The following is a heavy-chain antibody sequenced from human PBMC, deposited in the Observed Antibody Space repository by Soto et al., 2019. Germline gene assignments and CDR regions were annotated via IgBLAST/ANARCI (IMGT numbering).Heavy chain of an antibody. CDR1: GGSFSGYY. V-gene: IGHV4-34*01. CDR3: AGFGELFLDV. CDR2: INHSGST. J-gene: IGHJ6*02. Sequence: QVQLQQWGAGLLKPSETLSLTCAVYGGSFSGYYWSWIRQPPGKGLEWIGEINHSGSTNYNPSLKXXVXRXEDTSKNQFSLKLSSVTAADTAVYYCAGFGELFLDVWGQGTTVTVSS. D-gene: IGHD3-10*01.